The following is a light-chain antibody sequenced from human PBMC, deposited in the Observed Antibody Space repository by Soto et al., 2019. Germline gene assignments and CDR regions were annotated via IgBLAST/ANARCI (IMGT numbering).Light chain of an antibody. CDR1: QSVSSN. CDR2: GAS. CDR3: QQYGSSPLLT. Sequence: EIVMTQSAATLSVSPGERATLSCRASQSVSSNLAWYQQKPGQAPRLLIYGASSRATGIPDRFSGSGSGTDFTLTISRLEPEDFAVYYCQQYGSSPLLTFGGGTKVDI. V-gene: IGKV3-20*01. J-gene: IGKJ4*01.